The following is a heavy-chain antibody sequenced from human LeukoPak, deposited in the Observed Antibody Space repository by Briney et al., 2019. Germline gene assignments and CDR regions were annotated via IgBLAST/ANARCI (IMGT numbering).Heavy chain of an antibody. D-gene: IGHD3-22*01. V-gene: IGHV3-74*01. Sequence: GGSLRLSCAASGFTFDDYAMHWVRQAPGKGLVWVSRITSHGTTTNYADSVKGRFTISRDNAKNTLYLQMNSLRAEDTAVYYCARGRRNYYDSSEDDAFDIWGQGTMVTVSS. CDR1: GFTFDDYA. CDR2: ITSHGTTT. CDR3: ARGRRNYYDSSEDDAFDI. J-gene: IGHJ3*02.